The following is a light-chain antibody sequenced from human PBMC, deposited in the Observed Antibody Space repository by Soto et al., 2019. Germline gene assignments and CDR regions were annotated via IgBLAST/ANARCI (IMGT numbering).Light chain of an antibody. CDR2: GAS. CDR1: QSVSRN. CDR3: QQYDTWPPPWT. V-gene: IGKV3-15*01. J-gene: IGKJ1*01. Sequence: ETVMTQSPATLSVSPGERATLSCRASQSVSRNLAWYRQKPGQAPRLLIYGASTRATGVPARFSGGGSGTEFTLTISSLQSEDFAVYYCQQYDTWPPPWTFGQGTKVEIK.